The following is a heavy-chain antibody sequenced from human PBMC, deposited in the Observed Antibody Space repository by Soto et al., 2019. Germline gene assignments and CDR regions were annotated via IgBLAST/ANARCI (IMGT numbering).Heavy chain of an antibody. V-gene: IGHV4-34*01. D-gene: IGHD2-2*01. CDR1: GGSFSGYY. J-gene: IGHJ5*02. CDR2: INHSGST. Sequence: SETLSLTCAVYGGSFSGYYWSWIRQPPGKGLEWIGEINHSGSTNYNPSLKSRATISVDTSKNQFSLKLSSVTAADTAVYYCARGLIEASDIVVVPAAIGLDPWGQGTLVTVSS. CDR3: ARGLIEASDIVVVPAAIGLDP.